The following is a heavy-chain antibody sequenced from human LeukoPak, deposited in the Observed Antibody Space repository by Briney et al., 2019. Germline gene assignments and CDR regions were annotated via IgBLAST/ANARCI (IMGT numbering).Heavy chain of an antibody. J-gene: IGHJ5*02. CDR3: AKPISGGLAVTADWFRP. CDR1: GFAFSVYA. CDR2: INANSIST. Sequence: PGGPLRLFCAASGFAFSVYAMSWLRQPPGKGLEWVSTINANSISTSYAASVRGRFTISRDNAKDTLYLQLNTLRADDTATYYCAKPISGGLAVTADWFRPWGQGTLVVVSS. D-gene: IGHD6-19*01. V-gene: IGHV3-23*01.